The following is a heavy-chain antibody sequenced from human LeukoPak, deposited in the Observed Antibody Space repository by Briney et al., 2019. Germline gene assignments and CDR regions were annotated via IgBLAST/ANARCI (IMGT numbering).Heavy chain of an antibody. V-gene: IGHV3-74*01. CDR1: GFTFSSYW. D-gene: IGHD6-19*01. CDR3: AREYSSGWYSDY. CDR2: INSDGSST. Sequence: PGGSLRLSCAASGFTFSSYWMHWVRQAPGKGLVWVSRINSDGSSTSYADSVKGRFTISRDNAKNSLYLQMNSLRAEDTAVYYCAREYSSGWYSDYWGQGTLVTVSS. J-gene: IGHJ4*02.